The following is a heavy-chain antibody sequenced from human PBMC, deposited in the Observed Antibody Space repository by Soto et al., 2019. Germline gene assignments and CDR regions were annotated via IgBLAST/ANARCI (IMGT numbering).Heavy chain of an antibody. CDR1: GFTFSSDG. Sequence: GGSLRLSCAASGFTFSSDGMHWVRQAPGKGLEWVAVIWYDGNKKYYGDSVRGRFTISRDNSKNTLYLEMNSLRAEDTAVYYCVVDTSGLLDYWGQGTQVTVSS. CDR2: IWYDGNKK. V-gene: IGHV3-33*03. D-gene: IGHD3-22*01. CDR3: VVDTSGLLDY. J-gene: IGHJ4*02.